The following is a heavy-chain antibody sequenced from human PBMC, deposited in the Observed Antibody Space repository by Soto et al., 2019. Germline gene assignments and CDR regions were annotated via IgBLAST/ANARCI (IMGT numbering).Heavy chain of an antibody. CDR2: ITPTLGTT. Sequence: QVQLVQSGAGVKRPGSSVKVSCKASGATFSGSAFSWVRQAPGQGLEWMGGITPTLGTTNYAQHLQGRVTITAYEYTATSLMELTSLTSADTAIYYCARVFTTGATIEGFYYWGQGTLVTVSS. J-gene: IGHJ4*02. CDR3: ARVFTTGATIEGFYY. V-gene: IGHV1-69*01. D-gene: IGHD1-1*01. CDR1: GATFSGSA.